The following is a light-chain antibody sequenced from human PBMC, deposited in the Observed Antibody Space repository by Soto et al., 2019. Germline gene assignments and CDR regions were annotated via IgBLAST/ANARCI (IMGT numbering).Light chain of an antibody. CDR3: QQYNSYPLT. CDR1: QSISSW. V-gene: IGKV1-5*01. Sequence: GDRVTMTCRASQSISSWLAWYQQKPGKAPKLLIYDASSLESGVPSRFSGSGSGTEFTLTISSLQPDDFATYYCQQYNSYPLTFGGGTKVDI. J-gene: IGKJ4*01. CDR2: DAS.